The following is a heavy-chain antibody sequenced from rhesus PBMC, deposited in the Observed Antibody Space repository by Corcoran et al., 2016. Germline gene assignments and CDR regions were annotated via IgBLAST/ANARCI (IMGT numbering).Heavy chain of an antibody. Sequence: EVQLVESGGGLVQPGGSLRLSCAASGFTFSNYWMSWVRQAQGKGLEWVGRIKNKADGGTAEYAEFVKGRFTISRDDSKNTLYRQMNSLKTEDTAVYYCTRAGAEIYEEDYGYYDTGVLYYFDYWGQGVLVTVSS. CDR3: TRAGAEIYEEDYGYYDTGVLYYFDY. CDR2: IKNKADGGTA. J-gene: IGHJ4*01. CDR1: GFTFSNYW. D-gene: IGHD3-9*01. V-gene: IGHV3-16*01.